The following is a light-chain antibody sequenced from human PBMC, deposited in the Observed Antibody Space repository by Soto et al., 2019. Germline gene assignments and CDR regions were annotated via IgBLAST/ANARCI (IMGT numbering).Light chain of an antibody. J-gene: IGLJ1*01. V-gene: IGLV2-23*02. CDR1: GSNVGGCRL. CDR2: ELN. CDR3: SSSEGSPTSV. Sequence: QSALSQPASVSGCPGQSITISRLGTGSNVGGCRLVSWYQQHPGKAPKLMIFELNKRPSVVSNRFSGAKSGSTGALRISGLKVDDKDDYFCSSSEGSPTSVF.